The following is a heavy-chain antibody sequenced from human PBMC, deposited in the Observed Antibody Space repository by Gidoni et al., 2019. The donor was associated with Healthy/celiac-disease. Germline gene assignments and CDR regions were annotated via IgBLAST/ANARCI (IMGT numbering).Heavy chain of an antibody. Sequence: DVQLVESGVGLVKPGGSLRLSCAASGFTFSRYSMNWFCQAPGKGRGWVASISSSSSYIYDADEVKGRVTSSRDNAKNSLYLQMNSLRAEDTAVYYCERELSIAAQATVHDYWGQGTLVTGSS. V-gene: IGHV3-21*01. CDR3: ERELSIAAQATVHDY. J-gene: IGHJ4*02. CDR1: GFTFSRYS. CDR2: ISSSSSYI. D-gene: IGHD6-13*01.